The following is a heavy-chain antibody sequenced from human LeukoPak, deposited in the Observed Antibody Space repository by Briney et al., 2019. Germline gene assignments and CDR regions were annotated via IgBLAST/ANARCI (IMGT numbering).Heavy chain of an antibody. V-gene: IGHV3-11*04. CDR1: GFIFSDYY. J-gene: IGHJ4*02. CDR2: ISGSGDTI. Sequence: PGGSLRLSCAASGFIFSDYYMGWIRQAPGKGLEWISYISGSGDTIYYADSVKGRFTISRDNVKNSLFLQLNSLRDEDTAVYYCARDEDAFGGQGTLVTVSS. CDR3: ARDEDAF.